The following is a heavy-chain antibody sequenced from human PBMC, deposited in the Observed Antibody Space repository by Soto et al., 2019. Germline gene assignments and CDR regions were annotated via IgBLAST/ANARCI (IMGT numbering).Heavy chain of an antibody. V-gene: IGHV1-69*13. Sequence: GASVKVSCKASGGTFSSYAISWVRQAPGQGLEWMGGIIPIFGTANYAQKFQGRVTITADESTSTAYMELSSLRSEDTAVYYCARGGDSSGWYLSFDYWGQGTLVTVSS. CDR1: GGTFSSYA. CDR3: ARGGDSSGWYLSFDY. D-gene: IGHD6-19*01. CDR2: IIPIFGTA. J-gene: IGHJ4*02.